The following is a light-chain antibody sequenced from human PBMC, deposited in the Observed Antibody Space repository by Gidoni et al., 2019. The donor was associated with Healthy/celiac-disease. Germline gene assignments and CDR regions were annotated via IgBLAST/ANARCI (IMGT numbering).Light chain of an antibody. Sequence: EIVLTQSPGTLSLSPGERATLSCMASQSVSSSYLAWYQQKPGQAPRLLIYGASRRDTGIPVSFSGSGSGTDFTLTISRLEPEDFAVYYCQQYGSSPSGITFGQGTRLEIK. V-gene: IGKV3-20*01. J-gene: IGKJ5*01. CDR3: QQYGSSPSGIT. CDR1: QSVSSSY. CDR2: GAS.